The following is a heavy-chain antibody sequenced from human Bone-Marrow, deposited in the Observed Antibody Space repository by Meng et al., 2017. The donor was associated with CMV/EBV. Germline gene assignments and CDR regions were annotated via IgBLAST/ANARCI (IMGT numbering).Heavy chain of an antibody. CDR1: GGSISSSSYY. D-gene: IGHD6-6*01. CDR2: IYYSGST. V-gene: IGHV4-39*07. CDR3: ARDKGGGIAARWFDP. Sequence: SETLSLTCTVSGGSISSSSYYWGWIRQPPGKGLEWIGSIYYSGSTYYNPSLKSRVTISVDTSKNQFSLKLSSVTAADTAVYYCARDKGGGIAARWFDPWGQGTLVTVSS. J-gene: IGHJ5*02.